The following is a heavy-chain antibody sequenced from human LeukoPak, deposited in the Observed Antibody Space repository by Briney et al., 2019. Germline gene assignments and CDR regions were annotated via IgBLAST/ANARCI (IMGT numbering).Heavy chain of an antibody. D-gene: IGHD3-10*01. CDR3: ARDALLYAFDI. Sequence: SETLFLTCAVSGVSISSGGYSWSWIRQPPGKGLEWIGYIYHSGSTYYNPSLKSRVTISVDRSKNQFSLKLSSVTAADTAVYYCARDALLYAFDIWGQGTMVTVSS. CDR2: IYHSGST. CDR1: GVSISSGGYS. V-gene: IGHV4-30-2*01. J-gene: IGHJ3*02.